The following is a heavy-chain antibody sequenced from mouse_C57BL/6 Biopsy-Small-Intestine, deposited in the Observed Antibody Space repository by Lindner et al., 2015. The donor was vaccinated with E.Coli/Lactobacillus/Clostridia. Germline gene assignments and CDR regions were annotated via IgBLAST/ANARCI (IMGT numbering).Heavy chain of an antibody. CDR3: ARNYGSSWRVDY. J-gene: IGHJ2*01. CDR2: INSGGGDT. D-gene: IGHD1-1*01. Sequence: VQLQESGAELIRPGTSVKVSCKASGYAFSNYLIEWVKQRPGQGLEWIGVINSGGGDTNYNEKFRGKATLTADKSSSTAYMQLSSLTSEDSAVYFCARNYGSSWRVDYWGQGTTLTVSS. CDR1: GYAFSNYL. V-gene: IGHV1-54*01.